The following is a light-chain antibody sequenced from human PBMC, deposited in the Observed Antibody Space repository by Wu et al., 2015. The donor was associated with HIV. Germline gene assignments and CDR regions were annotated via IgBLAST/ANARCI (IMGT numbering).Light chain of an antibody. J-gene: IGKJ2*01. V-gene: IGKV3-20*01. CDR1: QSVSTTY. CDR2: GAS. Sequence: EIVLTQSPDTLSLSPGERATLSCRASQSVSTTYLAWYQQKPGQGPRLLIYGASSRATGIPDRFSGSGSGTDFTLTISRLEPEDSAVYYCRQYGSSPYTFGQGTKLEI. CDR3: RQYGSSPYT.